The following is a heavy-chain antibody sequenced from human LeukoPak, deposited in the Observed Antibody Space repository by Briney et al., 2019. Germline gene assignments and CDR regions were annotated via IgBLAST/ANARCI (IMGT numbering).Heavy chain of an antibody. D-gene: IGHD3-10*01. CDR1: GGSFSGYY. Sequence: SETLSLTCAVYGGSFSGYYWSWIRQPPGKGLEWIGEINHSGSTNYNPSLKSRVTISVDKSKNQFSLKLSSVTAADTAVYYCAAVTMVRGFDYWGQGTLVTVSS. CDR3: AAVTMVRGFDY. V-gene: IGHV4-34*01. CDR2: INHSGST. J-gene: IGHJ4*02.